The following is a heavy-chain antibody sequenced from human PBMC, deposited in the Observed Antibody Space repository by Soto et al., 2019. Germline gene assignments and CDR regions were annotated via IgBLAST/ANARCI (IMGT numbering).Heavy chain of an antibody. CDR3: ARSYCSRGSCSEFQH. D-gene: IGHD2-15*01. CDR2: MNPNSGNT. V-gene: IGHV1-8*01. Sequence: ASVKVSCKASGYTFTSYDINWVRQATGQGLEWMGWMNPNSGNTGYAQKFQGRVTMTRNTSISTAYMELSSLRSEDTAVYYCARSYCSRGSCSEFQHWGQGTLVTVSS. J-gene: IGHJ1*01. CDR1: GYTFTSYD.